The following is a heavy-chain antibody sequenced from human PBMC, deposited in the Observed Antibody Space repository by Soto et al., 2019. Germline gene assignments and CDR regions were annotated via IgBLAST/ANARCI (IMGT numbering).Heavy chain of an antibody. V-gene: IGHV4-4*02. CDR1: GGSINSSNW. D-gene: IGHD4-17*01. CDR2: IYHSGST. J-gene: IGHJ5*02. Sequence: QVQLQESGPGLVKPSGTLSLTCAVSGGSINSSNWWSWVRQPPGKGLEWIGEIYHSGSTNYNPSLKSRVTPSVDRSKNQSALKLSSVTAADTAVYYCARVWTTVTNWFDPWGQGTLVTVSS. CDR3: ARVWTTVTNWFDP.